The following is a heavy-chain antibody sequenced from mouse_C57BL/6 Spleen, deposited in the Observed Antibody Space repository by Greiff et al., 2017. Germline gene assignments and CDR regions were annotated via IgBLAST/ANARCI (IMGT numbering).Heavy chain of an antibody. CDR1: GYAFTNYL. V-gene: IGHV1-54*01. Sequence: QVQLQQSGAELVRPGTSVKVSCKASGYAFTNYLIEWVKQRPGQGLEWIGVINPGSGGTNYNEKFKGKATLTANKSSSTAYMQLSSLTSEDSAVYFCARTDYSYHSFAYWGQGTLVTVSA. CDR3: ARTDYSYHSFAY. J-gene: IGHJ3*01. CDR2: INPGSGGT. D-gene: IGHD2-12*01.